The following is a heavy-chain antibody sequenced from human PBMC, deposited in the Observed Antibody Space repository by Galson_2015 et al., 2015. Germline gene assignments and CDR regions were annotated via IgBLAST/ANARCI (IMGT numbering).Heavy chain of an antibody. Sequence: SLRLSCAARGFTFSSYGMHWVRQAPGKGLEWVALISDEGSIKEYADSVKGRFTISRDNSKNTLSLQMNSLRAEDTAIYYCAIDNERYCSDGHYYSYYYYGMDVWGQGTTVTVSS. CDR1: GFTFSSYG. CDR2: ISDEGSIK. CDR3: AIDNERYCSDGHYYSYYYYGMDV. V-gene: IGHV3-30*03. J-gene: IGHJ6*02. D-gene: IGHD2-15*01.